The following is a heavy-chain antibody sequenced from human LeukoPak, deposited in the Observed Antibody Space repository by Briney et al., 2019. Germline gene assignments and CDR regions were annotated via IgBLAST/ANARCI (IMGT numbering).Heavy chain of an antibody. CDR3: SRGLHDYGDSNYYFDQ. CDR2: IRKKGYGETT. Sequence: GGSLRLSCTASGFSFGDDAWSWFRQAPGRGLEFVSFIRKKGYGETTDYAASVRGRFTISRDDAKSTACLQMNSLEIEDTALYYCSRGLHDYGDSNYYFDQWGRGTQVTVSS. CDR1: GFSFGDDA. J-gene: IGHJ4*02. V-gene: IGHV3-49*03. D-gene: IGHD4-17*01.